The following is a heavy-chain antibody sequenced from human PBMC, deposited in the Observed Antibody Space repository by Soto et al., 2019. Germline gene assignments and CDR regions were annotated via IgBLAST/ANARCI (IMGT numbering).Heavy chain of an antibody. V-gene: IGHV3-21*04. CDR1: GFPFSSYS. Sequence: GGSLRLSCAASGFPFSSYSMNWVRQAPGKGLEWVSSISSSSSYIYYADSVKGRFTISRDNSKNTLLLQMNSLGAEDTAVYYCAKDSNKYRSSLGGRYFDVWGEGIRVTVTS. D-gene: IGHD3-10*01. J-gene: IGHJ4*02. CDR3: AKDSNKYRSSLGGRYFDV. CDR2: ISSSSSYI.